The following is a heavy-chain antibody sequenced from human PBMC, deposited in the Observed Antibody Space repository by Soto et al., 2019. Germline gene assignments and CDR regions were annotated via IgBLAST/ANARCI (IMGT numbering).Heavy chain of an antibody. D-gene: IGHD3-10*01. CDR1: GFTFSDYY. J-gene: IGHJ6*03. CDR3: SGTMVRGVMNLQNCYHMDV. V-gene: IGHV3-11*01. CDR2: ISSSGSTI. Sequence: QVQLVESGGGLVKPGGSLRLSCAASGFTFSDYYMSWIRQAPGKGLEWVSYISSSGSTIYYADSVKGRFTISRDNAKNPLELEMNSPRGGDTAGDFFSGTMVRGVMNLQNCYHMDVLGKGTTVTVSS.